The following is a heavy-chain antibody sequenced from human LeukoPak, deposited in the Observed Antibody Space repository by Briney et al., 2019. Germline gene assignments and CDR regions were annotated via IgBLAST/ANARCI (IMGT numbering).Heavy chain of an antibody. Sequence: SETLSLTCTVSGGSLTTHYWSWIRQPPGEGLQWIASIYHTGASNYNPSLKSRITISLDTSKNQFSLELRYVTDADTAEYYCARDTTFYDSSGYHPYWYFDLWGRGTPVTVSS. CDR1: GGSLTTHY. D-gene: IGHD3-22*01. J-gene: IGHJ2*01. V-gene: IGHV4-59*11. CDR3: ARDTTFYDSSGYHPYWYFDL. CDR2: IYHTGAS.